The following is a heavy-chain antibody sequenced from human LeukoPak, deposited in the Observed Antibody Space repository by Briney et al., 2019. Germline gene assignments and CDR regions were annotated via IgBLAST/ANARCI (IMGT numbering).Heavy chain of an antibody. Sequence: PGGSLRLSCAASGFTFSSYSMNWVRQAPGKGLEWVSSISSSSSYIYYADSVKGRFTISRHNSKNTLYLQMNSLRAEDTAVYYCASRTRYYDYVWGSIGAFDIWGQGTMVTVSS. CDR3: ASRTRYYDYVWGSIGAFDI. V-gene: IGHV3-21*04. D-gene: IGHD3-16*01. CDR1: GFTFSSYS. J-gene: IGHJ3*02. CDR2: ISSSSSYI.